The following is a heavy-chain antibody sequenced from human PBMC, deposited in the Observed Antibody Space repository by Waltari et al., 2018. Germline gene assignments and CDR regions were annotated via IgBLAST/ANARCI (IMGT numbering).Heavy chain of an antibody. CDR3: AREGAGTRTWATFDY. J-gene: IGHJ4*02. Sequence: QVQLQESGPGLVKPSETLSLTCTVSGDSFSSYYWSWIRQPAGKGLEWIGRIDTRGDTNYNPSLKSRVTMSVDTSKNQFSLKLRSVTAADTAVYYCAREGAGTRTWATFDYWGQGTLVTVSS. D-gene: IGHD3-16*01. V-gene: IGHV4-4*07. CDR2: IDTRGDT. CDR1: GDSFSSYY.